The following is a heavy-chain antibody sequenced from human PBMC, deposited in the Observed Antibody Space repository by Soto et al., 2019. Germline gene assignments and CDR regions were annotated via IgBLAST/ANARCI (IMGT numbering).Heavy chain of an antibody. CDR2: ISYDGSNK. CDR3: ARDWQWLVLFAFDI. D-gene: IGHD6-19*01. CDR1: GFTFSSYA. J-gene: IGHJ3*02. Sequence: GGSLRLSCAASGFTFSSYAMHWVRQAPGKGLEWVAVISYDGSNKYYADSVKGRFTISRDNSKNTLYLQMNSLRAEDTAVYYCARDWQWLVLFAFDIWGQGTMVTVSS. V-gene: IGHV3-30-3*01.